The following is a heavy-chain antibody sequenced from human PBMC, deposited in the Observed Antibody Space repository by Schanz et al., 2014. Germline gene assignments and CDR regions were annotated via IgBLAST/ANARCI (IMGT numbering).Heavy chain of an antibody. J-gene: IGHJ4*02. D-gene: IGHD3-22*01. CDR3: AKSYDTSGYSGFDY. CDR1: GFTVSNNL. V-gene: IGHV3-66*01. Sequence: VQLVESGGGVVQPGRSLRLSCAASGFTVSNNLMRWVRQAPGKGLEWVSIIYSGGSTFYADSVKGRFTISRDNSKNTLYLQMNSLRTEDTAVYFCAKSYDTSGYSGFDYWGQGTLVTVSS. CDR2: IYSGGST.